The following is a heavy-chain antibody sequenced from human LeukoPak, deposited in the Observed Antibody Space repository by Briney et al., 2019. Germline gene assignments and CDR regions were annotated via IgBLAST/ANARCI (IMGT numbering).Heavy chain of an antibody. CDR2: INHSGST. J-gene: IGHJ6*03. CDR3: AIYGSGTPMGYYYYMDV. V-gene: IGHV4-34*01. Sequence: SETLSLTCAVYGGSFSGYYWSWIRQAPGKGLEWIGEINHSGSTNYNPSLKSRVTISVDTSKNQFSLKLSSVTAADTAVYYCAIYGSGTPMGYYYYMDVWGKGTTVTISS. CDR1: GGSFSGYY. D-gene: IGHD3-10*01.